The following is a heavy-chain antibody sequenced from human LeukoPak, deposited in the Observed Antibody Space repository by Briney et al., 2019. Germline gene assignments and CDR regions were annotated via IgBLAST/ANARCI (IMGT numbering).Heavy chain of an antibody. J-gene: IGHJ4*02. V-gene: IGHV3-74*01. CDR3: AKAGGRRDGYNLALGY. Sequence: GGSLRLSCAASGFTFSNSWMSWVRHAPGKGLVWVSRINSDGITTDYADSVKGRFTISRDNAKNTLYLQMNSLRAEDTAVYYCAKAGGRRDGYNLALGYWGQGTLVTVSS. D-gene: IGHD5-24*01. CDR2: INSDGITT. CDR1: GFTFSNSW.